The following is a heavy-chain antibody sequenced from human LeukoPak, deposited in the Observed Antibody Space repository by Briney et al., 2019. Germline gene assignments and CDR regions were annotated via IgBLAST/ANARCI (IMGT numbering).Heavy chain of an antibody. CDR3: GRVGMAATQDY. CDR2: ISAYNGDT. V-gene: IGHV1-18*01. D-gene: IGHD2-15*01. Sequence: ASVKVSCKASGYTFTNYGITWVRQAPGQGLEWMGWISAYNGDTKYAQKLQGRVTMTTDTSTSTAYMELRRLTSDDTAIYYCGRVGMAATQDYWGQGTLVTLSS. J-gene: IGHJ4*02. CDR1: GYTFTNYG.